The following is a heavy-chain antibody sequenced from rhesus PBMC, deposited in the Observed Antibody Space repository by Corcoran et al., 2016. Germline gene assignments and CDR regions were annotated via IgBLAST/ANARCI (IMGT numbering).Heavy chain of an antibody. D-gene: IGHD3-9*01. CDR3: ARINDYGYEGAFDF. V-gene: IGHV4S10*01. J-gene: IGHJ3*01. Sequence: QVQLQASGTGVVKPSETLSLSCAAPGGSISDSYRRSWTRQPPGKGLAWIGYIYGSSTSTNYNPSLKSRVTISKDTSKHQFSLKLSSVTAADTAVYYCARINDYGYEGAFDFWGQGLRVTVSS. CDR1: GGSISDSYR. CDR2: IYGSSTST.